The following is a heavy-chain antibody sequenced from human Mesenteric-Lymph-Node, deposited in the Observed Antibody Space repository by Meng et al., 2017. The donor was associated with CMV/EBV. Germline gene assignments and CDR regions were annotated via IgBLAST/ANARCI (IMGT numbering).Heavy chain of an antibody. CDR1: GGSLSGFS. D-gene: IGHD1-26*01. CDR2: FYYSGST. J-gene: IGHJ4*02. CDR3: ATAARTFSGAYFPPIDY. Sequence: SETLSLTCSVSGGSLSGFSWSWIRQPPGKGLEWIGYFYYSGSTNYNPSLKSRVTISLDASRNQFSLKLTSVTAADTAIYYCATAARTFSGAYFPPIDYWGQATLVTVSS. V-gene: IGHV4-59*01.